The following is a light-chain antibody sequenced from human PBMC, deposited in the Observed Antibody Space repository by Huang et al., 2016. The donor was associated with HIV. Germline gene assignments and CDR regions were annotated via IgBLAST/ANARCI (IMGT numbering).Light chain of an antibody. CDR1: QSVSSN. J-gene: IGKJ5*01. CDR3: QQYNNWPPKIT. Sequence: EIVMTQSPATLSVSPGERATLSCRASQSVSSNLAWYQQKPGPAPRLLIYGASTRATGIPARFSGSGSGTEFTLTISSLQSEDFAVYYCQQYNNWPPKITFGQGTRLEIK. CDR2: GAS. V-gene: IGKV3-15*01.